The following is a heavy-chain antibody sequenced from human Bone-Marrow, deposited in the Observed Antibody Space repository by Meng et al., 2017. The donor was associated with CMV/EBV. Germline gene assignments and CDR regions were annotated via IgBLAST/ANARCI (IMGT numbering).Heavy chain of an antibody. V-gene: IGHV3-7*01. J-gene: IGHJ4*02. CDR1: GFTFSSYW. CDR3: ARDRGPHIVVVIAILDY. Sequence: GGSLRLSCAASGFTFSSYWMSWVRQAPGKGLEWVANIKQDGSEKYYVDSVKGRFTISRDNAKNSLYLQMNSLRAEDTAVYYCARDRGPHIVVVIAILDYWGQGTLVTVSS. D-gene: IGHD2-21*01. CDR2: IKQDGSEK.